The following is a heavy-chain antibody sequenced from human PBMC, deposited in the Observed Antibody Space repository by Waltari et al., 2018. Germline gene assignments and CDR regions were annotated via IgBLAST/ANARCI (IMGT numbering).Heavy chain of an antibody. Sequence: QVTLRESGPALVKPTQTLTLTCTFSGFSLSPRGMCVSWIRQPPGKALEWLARIDWDDDKYYSTSLKTRLTISKDTSKNQVVLTMTNMDPVDTATYYCALIPVEYGRRSPYYFDSWGQGTLVTVSS. CDR1: GFSLSPRGMC. J-gene: IGHJ4*02. CDR3: ALIPVEYGRRSPYYFDS. D-gene: IGHD2-8*02. CDR2: IDWDDDK. V-gene: IGHV2-70*15.